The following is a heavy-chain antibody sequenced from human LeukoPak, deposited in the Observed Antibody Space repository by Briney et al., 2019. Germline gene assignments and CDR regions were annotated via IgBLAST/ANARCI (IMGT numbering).Heavy chain of an antibody. CDR1: GGSISSSSYY. CDR2: IYYSGST. Sequence: ASETLSLTCTVSGGSISSSSYYWGWIRQPPGKGLEWIGSIYYSGSTYYNPSLKSQVTISVDTSKNQFSLKLSSVTAADTAVYYCARREQLRYYGMDVWGQGTTVTVSS. CDR3: ARREQLRYYGMDV. V-gene: IGHV4-39*01. D-gene: IGHD6-13*01. J-gene: IGHJ6*02.